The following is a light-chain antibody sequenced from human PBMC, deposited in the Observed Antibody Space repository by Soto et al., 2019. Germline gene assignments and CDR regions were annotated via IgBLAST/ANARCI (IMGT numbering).Light chain of an antibody. CDR2: EAS. V-gene: IGKV3-11*01. J-gene: IGKJ5*01. CDR3: QQRSNWPPIT. Sequence: EIVLTQSPATLSLSPGERATLSCRASQSVSSYLAWYQQKPGQTPRLLIYEASNRATGIPARFSGSGSGTDFTLTISGVEPEDFAVYYCQQRSNWPPITFGQGTRLEIK. CDR1: QSVSSY.